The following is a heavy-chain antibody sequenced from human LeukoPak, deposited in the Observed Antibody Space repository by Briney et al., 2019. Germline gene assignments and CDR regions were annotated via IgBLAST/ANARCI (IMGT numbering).Heavy chain of an antibody. CDR3: ARDFAREFTIDY. V-gene: IGHV3-48*01. Sequence: PGGSLRLSCAASGFTFSNYNMNWVRQPPGKGLQWVSYIGSSSNIIYYADSVKGRFTISRDSAKNSLFLQMNSLRAEDTAVYYCARDFAREFTIDYWGQGTLVTVSS. CDR1: GFTFSNYN. CDR2: IGSSSNII. J-gene: IGHJ4*02. D-gene: IGHD3-10*01.